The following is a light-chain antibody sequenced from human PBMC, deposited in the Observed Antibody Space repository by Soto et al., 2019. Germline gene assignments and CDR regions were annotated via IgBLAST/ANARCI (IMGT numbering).Light chain of an antibody. CDR2: DAS. J-gene: IGKJ4*01. Sequence: EIVLTQSPGTLSLSPGERATLSGRASQSVGSNYLAWYQQKPGQAPRLLIYDASGRASGIPDRFSGSGSGTDFTLTISRLEPEDFAVYYCQVYDRSPLFGGGTKVDIK. CDR3: QVYDRSPL. CDR1: QSVGSNY. V-gene: IGKV3-20*01.